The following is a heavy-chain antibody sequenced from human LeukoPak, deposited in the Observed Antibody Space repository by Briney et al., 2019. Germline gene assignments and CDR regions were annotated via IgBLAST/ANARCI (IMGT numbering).Heavy chain of an antibody. J-gene: IGHJ5*02. Sequence: ASVKVSCKASGYTFTGYYMHWVRQAPGQGLEWMGWINPNSGGTNYAQKFQGRVTMTRDTSISTAYMELRRLRSDDTAVYYCARDGPYGSGSYYNINWFDPWGQGTLVTVSS. CDR2: INPNSGGT. CDR3: ARDGPYGSGSYYNINWFDP. CDR1: GYTFTGYY. V-gene: IGHV1-2*02. D-gene: IGHD3-10*01.